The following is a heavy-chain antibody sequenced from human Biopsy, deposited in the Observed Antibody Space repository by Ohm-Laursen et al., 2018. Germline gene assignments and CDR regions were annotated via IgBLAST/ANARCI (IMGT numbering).Heavy chain of an antibody. V-gene: IGHV3-30*18. J-gene: IGHJ6*02. CDR3: AKDKGTFNFYYYGMDV. CDR2: ISYDGSKT. CDR1: GFSFSDYG. D-gene: IGHD2/OR15-2a*01. Sequence: SLRLSCAASGFSFSDYGMHWVRQAPGRGLEWVAAISYDGSKTDYGDSVKGRLNISRDNSKNTLDLQMSSLRVEDTAVYFCAKDKGTFNFYYYGMDVWGQGTTVTVSS.